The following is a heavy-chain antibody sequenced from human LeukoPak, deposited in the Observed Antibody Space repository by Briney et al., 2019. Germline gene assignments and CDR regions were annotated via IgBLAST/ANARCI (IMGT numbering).Heavy chain of an antibody. V-gene: IGHV3-21*05. J-gene: IGHJ4*02. D-gene: IGHD2-2*01. Sequence: GGSLRLSCAVSGLPFRTNSGGWVRQAPGKGLEWLSYINGNSRYIKYADSVKGRFTISRDNAKNSLDLQINSLGAEDTAVHYCARGLDCRSTSCYLDNWGQGTLVTVSS. CDR1: GLPFRTNS. CDR3: ARGLDCRSTSCYLDN. CDR2: INGNSRYI.